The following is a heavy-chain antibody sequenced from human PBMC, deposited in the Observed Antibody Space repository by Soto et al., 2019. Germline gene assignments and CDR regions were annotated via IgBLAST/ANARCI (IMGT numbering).Heavy chain of an antibody. V-gene: IGHV1-8*01. Sequence: ASVKVSCKASGYTFTSYDINWVRQATGQGLEWMGWMNPNSGNTGYAQKFQGRVTMTRNTSISTAYMELSSLRSEDTAVYYCARGFTIFGVVIIPDAFDIWGQGTMDTVSS. CDR2: MNPNSGNT. CDR3: ARGFTIFGVVIIPDAFDI. J-gene: IGHJ3*02. D-gene: IGHD3-3*01. CDR1: GYTFTSYD.